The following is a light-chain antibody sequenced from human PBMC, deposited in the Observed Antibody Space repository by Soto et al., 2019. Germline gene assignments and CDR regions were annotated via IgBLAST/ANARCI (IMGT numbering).Light chain of an antibody. Sequence: EIVLTQSPATLSLSPGERATLSCRASQSIRSHLVWYQQKPGQAPRLLMYDASNRATGIPARFSGSGSGTDCTLTISSREPEDFAVYYCQQRPNWPLTFGGGTKVEIK. CDR1: QSIRSH. J-gene: IGKJ4*01. CDR3: QQRPNWPLT. V-gene: IGKV3-11*01. CDR2: DAS.